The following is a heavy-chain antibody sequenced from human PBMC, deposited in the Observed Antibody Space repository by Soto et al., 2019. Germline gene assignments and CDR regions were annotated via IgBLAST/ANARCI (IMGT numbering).Heavy chain of an antibody. D-gene: IGHD6-19*01. CDR3: ARERIIAVAGPYYYYMDV. CDR1: GDSVSSNSAA. Sequence: SQTLSLTCAISGDSVSSNSAAWNWIRQSPSRGLEWLGRTYYRSKWYNDYAVSVKSRITINPDTSKNQFSLQLNSVTPEDTAVYYCARERIIAVAGPYYYYMDVWGKGTTVTVSS. V-gene: IGHV6-1*01. J-gene: IGHJ6*03. CDR2: TYYRSKWYN.